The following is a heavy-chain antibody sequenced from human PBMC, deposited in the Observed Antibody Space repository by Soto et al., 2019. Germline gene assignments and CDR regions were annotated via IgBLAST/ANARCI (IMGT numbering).Heavy chain of an antibody. CDR3: ASTPAGYSSTWYYFHY. CDR1: GFAFSNYS. V-gene: IGHV3-21*01. Sequence: GGSLRLSCAASGFAFSNYSMNWVRQAPGKGLEWVSSINSGSSYIYYRDSVRGRFTISRDNAKNSLYLQMNSLRAEDTAVYYCASTPAGYSSTWYYFHYWGQGALVTVSS. J-gene: IGHJ4*02. D-gene: IGHD6-13*01. CDR2: INSGSSYI.